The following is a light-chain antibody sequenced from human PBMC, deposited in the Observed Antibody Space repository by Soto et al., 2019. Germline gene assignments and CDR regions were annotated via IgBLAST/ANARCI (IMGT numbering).Light chain of an antibody. CDR1: SSNIGANP. CDR2: NND. V-gene: IGLV1-44*01. J-gene: IGLJ2*01. Sequence: QSVXTQPPSASGXXXXRVXXXXXGSSSNIGANPNNWYQQLPGTAPKLLIYNNDQRPSGVPDRFSASKSGTSASLAISGLQSEDEADYYCEAWDDSLYGAVLGGGTKLTVL. CDR3: EAWDDSLYGAV.